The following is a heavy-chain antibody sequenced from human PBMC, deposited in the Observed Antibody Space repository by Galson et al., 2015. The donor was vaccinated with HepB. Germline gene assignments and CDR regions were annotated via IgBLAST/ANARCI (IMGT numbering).Heavy chain of an antibody. CDR2: IKQDGSEK. CDR3: ARERASGGSWDFDY. CDR1: GLTFRSYW. J-gene: IGHJ4*02. V-gene: IGHV3-7*03. Sequence: SLRLSCAASGLTFRSYWMSWVRQAPGKGLEWVANIKQDGSEKYYVDSVKGRFTISRDNAKNSLYLQMNSLRAEDTAVYYCARERASGGSWDFDYWGQGTLVTVSS. D-gene: IGHD2-15*01.